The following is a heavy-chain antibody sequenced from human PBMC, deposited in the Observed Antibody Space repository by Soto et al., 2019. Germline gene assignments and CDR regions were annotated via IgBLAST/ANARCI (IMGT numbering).Heavy chain of an antibody. CDR1: GGTFSSYA. V-gene: IGHV1-69*13. J-gene: IGHJ6*02. Sequence: SVKVSCKASGGTFSSYAISWVRQAPGQGLEWMGGIIPIFGTANYAQKFQGRVTTTADESTSTAYMELSSLRSEDTAAYYCARLRGYSYGSWYYCMDVWGQGTTVTVSS. CDR2: IIPIFGTA. D-gene: IGHD5-18*01. CDR3: ARLRGYSYGSWYYCMDV.